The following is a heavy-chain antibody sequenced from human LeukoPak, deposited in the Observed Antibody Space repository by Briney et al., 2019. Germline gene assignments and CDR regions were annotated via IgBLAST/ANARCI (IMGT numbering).Heavy chain of an antibody. V-gene: IGHV1-24*01. CDR2: FDPEDGET. CDR1: GYTLTELS. D-gene: IGHD3-3*01. J-gene: IGHJ4*02. CDR3: ATGRRFLEWSIGFDY. Sequence: GASVKVSCKVSGYTLTELSMHWVRQAPGKGLEWMRGFDPEDGETIYAQKFQGRVTMTEDTSTDTAYMELSSLRSEDTAVYYCATGRRFLEWSIGFDYWGQGTLVTVSS.